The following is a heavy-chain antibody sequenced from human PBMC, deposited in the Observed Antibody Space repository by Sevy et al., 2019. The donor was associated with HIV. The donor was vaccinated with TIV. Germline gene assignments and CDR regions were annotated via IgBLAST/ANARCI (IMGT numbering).Heavy chain of an antibody. D-gene: IGHD2-2*01. CDR2: ISTSGSST. CDR3: ARGGARSIVVVPTPNDAFDI. CDR1: GYTFSSYS. J-gene: IGHJ3*02. V-gene: IGHV3-21*03. Sequence: GGSLRLSCAASGYTFSSYSINWVRQAPGKGLEWVSSISTSGSSTYYADSVRGRFTISRDNAKNSLYLKMNSLRAEDTALYYCARGGARSIVVVPTPNDAFDIWGQGTMVTVSS.